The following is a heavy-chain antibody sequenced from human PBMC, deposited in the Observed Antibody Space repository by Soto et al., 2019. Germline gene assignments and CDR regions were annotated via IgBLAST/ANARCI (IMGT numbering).Heavy chain of an antibody. J-gene: IGHJ4*02. Sequence: QITLKESGPTLVNPTQTLTLTCTFSGFSLSSSGVAVGWVRQPPGKALEWVALIYWDDDKHYSPSLKSRLTITKDTSKSQLVLSMTNMDPVDTATYYCAHSPNFYDSSGYFCPYFDYWGQGILVTVSS. V-gene: IGHV2-5*02. CDR2: IYWDDDK. D-gene: IGHD3-22*01. CDR1: GFSLSSSGVA. CDR3: AHSPNFYDSSGYFCPYFDY.